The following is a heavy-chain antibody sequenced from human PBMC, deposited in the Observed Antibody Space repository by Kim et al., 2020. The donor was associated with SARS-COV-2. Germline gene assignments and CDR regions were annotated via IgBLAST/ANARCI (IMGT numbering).Heavy chain of an antibody. V-gene: IGHV3-30*18. Sequence: GGSLRLSCAASGFTFSSYGMHWVRQAPGKGLEWVAVISYDGSNKYYADSVKGRFTISRDNSKNTLYLQMNSLRAEDTAVYYCAKPYTTYYYDSSPTGYFDYWGQGTLVTVSS. D-gene: IGHD3-22*01. CDR3: AKPYTTYYYDSSPTGYFDY. CDR2: ISYDGSNK. J-gene: IGHJ4*02. CDR1: GFTFSSYG.